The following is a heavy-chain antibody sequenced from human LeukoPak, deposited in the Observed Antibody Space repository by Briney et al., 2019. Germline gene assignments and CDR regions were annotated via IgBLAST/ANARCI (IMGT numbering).Heavy chain of an antibody. CDR1: GFTFSTYA. J-gene: IGHJ4*02. CDR3: AKDREGTIADYFDY. V-gene: IGHV3-23*01. CDR2: IRGSGGTT. D-gene: IGHD1-7*01. Sequence: SGGSLRLSCAASGFTFSTYAMSWVRQAPGKGLEWVSAIRGSGGTTYYADSVKGRFTISRDNSKNTLYLQMNSLRGEDTAVYYCAKDREGTIADYFDYWGQGTLVTVSS.